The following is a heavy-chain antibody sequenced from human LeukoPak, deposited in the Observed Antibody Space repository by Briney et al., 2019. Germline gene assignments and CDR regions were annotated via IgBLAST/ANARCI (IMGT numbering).Heavy chain of an antibody. Sequence: SETLSLTCTVSGGSISSYYWSWIRQPPGKGLEWIGYIYYSGSTNYNTSLKSRVTISVETSKTQFSLKLSYVTAADTAVYYCARVISMVRGAHNWFDPWGQGTLVTVSS. CDR2: IYYSGST. J-gene: IGHJ5*02. D-gene: IGHD3-10*01. V-gene: IGHV4-59*08. CDR3: ARVISMVRGAHNWFDP. CDR1: GGSISSYY.